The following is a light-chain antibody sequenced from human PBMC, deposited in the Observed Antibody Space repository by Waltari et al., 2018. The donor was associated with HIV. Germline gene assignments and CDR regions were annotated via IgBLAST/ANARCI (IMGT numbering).Light chain of an antibody. V-gene: IGLV2-14*01. CDR3: SSYTSSSALEVV. Sequence: QSALTQPASVSGSLGQSITIPCTGTSSDVGGYDYVSWYQQHPGRAPKLLIYDVSNRPSGVSNRCSGSKSGNMASLTISGLQAEDEADYHCSSYTSSSALEVVFGGGTTLTVL. CDR2: DVS. CDR1: SSDVGGYDY. J-gene: IGLJ3*02.